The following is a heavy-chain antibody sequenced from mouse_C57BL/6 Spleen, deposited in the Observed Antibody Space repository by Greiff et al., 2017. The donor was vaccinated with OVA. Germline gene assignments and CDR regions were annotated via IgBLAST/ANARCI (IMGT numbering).Heavy chain of an antibody. CDR3: ARTFTTVVAHCFDY. V-gene: IGHV1-26*01. Sequence: VQLQQSGPELVKPGASVKISCKASGYTFTDYYMNWVKQSHGKSLEWIGDINPNNGGTSYNQKFKGKATLTVDKSSSTAYMELRSLTSEDSAVYDGARTFTTVVAHCFDYWGQGTTLTVSS. CDR2: INPNNGGT. CDR1: GYTFTDYY. J-gene: IGHJ2*01. D-gene: IGHD1-1*01.